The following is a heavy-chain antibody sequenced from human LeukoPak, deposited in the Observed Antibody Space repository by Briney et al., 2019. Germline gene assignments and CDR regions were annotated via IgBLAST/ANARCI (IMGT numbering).Heavy chain of an antibody. CDR1: GGSISSYY. V-gene: IGHV4-59*08. D-gene: IGHD2-2*01. CDR2: IYYSGST. Sequence: SETLSLTCTVSGGSISSYYWSWIRQPPGKGLEWVGYIYYSGSTNYNPSLKSQVNISVDTSKNQFPLKVTSVTAADTAVYYCARLPCISTSCSRRWAFDYWGQGTLVTVPS. CDR3: ARLPCISTSCSRRWAFDY. J-gene: IGHJ4*02.